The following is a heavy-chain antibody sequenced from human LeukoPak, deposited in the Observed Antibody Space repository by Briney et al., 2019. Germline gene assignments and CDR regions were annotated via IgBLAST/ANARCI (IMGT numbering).Heavy chain of an antibody. V-gene: IGHV3-23*01. Sequence: GGSLRLSCAASGLTFSSYDMSWVRQAPGKGLEWVSSISGSGGSTYYADSVKGRFTISRDNSKNTLYLQMNSLRAEDTAVYYCAKDPYSSPYYFDYWGQGTLVTVSS. CDR1: GLTFSSYD. CDR3: AKDPYSSPYYFDY. D-gene: IGHD6-19*01. CDR2: ISGSGGST. J-gene: IGHJ4*02.